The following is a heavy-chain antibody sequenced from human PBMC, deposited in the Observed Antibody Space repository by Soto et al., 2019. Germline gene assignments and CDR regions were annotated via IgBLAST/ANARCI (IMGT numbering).Heavy chain of an antibody. CDR2: INAGNGNT. V-gene: IGHV1-3*05. D-gene: IGHD6-19*01. J-gene: IGHJ4*02. CDR3: ARAVAVAADFDY. CDR1: GYTFTGYA. Sequence: VQLVQSGAEEKKPGASVKVSCKASGYTFTGYAMHCVRQAPGQRLEWMGWINAGNGNTKYSQKFRGRVTITRDTSASTAYMELSSLRSEDTAVYYCARAVAVAADFDYWGQGTLVTVSS.